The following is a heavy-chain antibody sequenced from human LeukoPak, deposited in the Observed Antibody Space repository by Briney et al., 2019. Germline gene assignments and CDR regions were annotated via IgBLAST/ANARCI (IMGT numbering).Heavy chain of an antibody. J-gene: IGHJ4*02. V-gene: IGHV4-4*07. CDR3: AREGYDFWSGYYTYYFDY. Sequence: SETLSLTCTVSGGSISSYYWSWIRQPPGKGLEWIGRIYTSGSTNYNPSLKSRVTMSVDTSKNQFSLKLSSVTAADTAVYYCAREGYDFWSGYYTYYFDYWGQGTLVTVSS. CDR2: IYTSGST. CDR1: GGSISSYY. D-gene: IGHD3-3*01.